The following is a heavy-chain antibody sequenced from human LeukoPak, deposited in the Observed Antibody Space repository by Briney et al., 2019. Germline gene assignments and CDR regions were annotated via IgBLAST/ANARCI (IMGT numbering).Heavy chain of an antibody. D-gene: IGHD3-3*01. CDR3: ARSGPIFGVVIMYYFDY. J-gene: IGHJ4*02. CDR2: IIPIFGTA. Sequence: ASVKVSCKASGGTFSSYAICWVRQAPGQGLEWMGGIIPIFGTANYAQKFQGRVTITTDESTSTAYMELSSLRSEDTAVYYRARSGPIFGVVIMYYFDYWGQGTLVTVSS. CDR1: GGTFSSYA. V-gene: IGHV1-69*05.